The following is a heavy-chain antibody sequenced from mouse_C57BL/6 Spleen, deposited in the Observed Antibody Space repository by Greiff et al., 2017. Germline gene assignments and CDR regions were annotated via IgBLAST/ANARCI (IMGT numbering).Heavy chain of an antibody. D-gene: IGHD2-4*01. Sequence: VQLKESGAELVRPGASVKLSCTASGFNIKDYYMHWVKQRPEQGLEWIGRIDPEDGDTEYAPKFHGKATMTADTSSNTAYLQLSSLTSEYTAVYYCTTGIYYDYDGYYAMYYWGQGASVTVSS. V-gene: IGHV14-1*01. J-gene: IGHJ4*01. CDR1: GFNIKDYY. CDR2: IDPEDGDT. CDR3: TTGIYYDYDGYYAMYY.